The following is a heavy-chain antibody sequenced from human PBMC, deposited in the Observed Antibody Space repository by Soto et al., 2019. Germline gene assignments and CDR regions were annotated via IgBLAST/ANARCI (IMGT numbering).Heavy chain of an antibody. CDR2: IWYDGSNK. CDR1: GFTFSSYG. CDR3: ARDGASIDSSGHITYCYYGMDV. Sequence: QVQLVESGGGVVQPGRSLRLSCAASGFTFSSYGMHWVRQAPGKGLEWVAVIWYDGSNKYYADSVKGRFTISRDNSKNTLYLQMNSLRAEDTAVYYCARDGASIDSSGHITYCYYGMDVWGQGTTVTVSS. V-gene: IGHV3-33*01. D-gene: IGHD6-19*01. J-gene: IGHJ6*02.